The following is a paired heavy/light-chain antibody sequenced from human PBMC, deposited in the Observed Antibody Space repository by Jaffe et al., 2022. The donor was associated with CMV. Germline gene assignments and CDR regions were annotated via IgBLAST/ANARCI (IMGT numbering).Light chain of an antibody. CDR1: QSISNY. V-gene: IGKV1-39*01. CDR2: AAS. J-gene: IGKJ1*01. CDR3: HQTYDTPWT. Sequence: DIQMTQSPSSLSASVGDRVTITCRASQSISNYLNWYQQRPGKAPKLLIYAASTLQSGVPSRFSGSGSGTDFTLTISNLQPEDFASYYCHQTYDTPWTFGQGTKVDVK.
Heavy chain of an antibody. D-gene: IGHD3-16*02. CDR2: INPNNGDT. CDR3: ARDGGGYGSMSRPLLDY. Sequence: QVQLVQSGAEVKKPGASVKVSCKTSGYDFTGYYMHWVRQAPGQGLEWMGWINPNNGDTESAQKFQGRVTMTRDTSMNTAYMELSRLTSDDTAIYYCARDGGGYGSMSRPLLDYWGQGTLFTVSS. CDR1: GYDFTGYY. J-gene: IGHJ4*01. V-gene: IGHV1-2*02.